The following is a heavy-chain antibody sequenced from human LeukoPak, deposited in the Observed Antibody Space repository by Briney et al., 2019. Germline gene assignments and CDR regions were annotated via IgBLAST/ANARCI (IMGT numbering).Heavy chain of an antibody. CDR3: ARDLGYGNWFHP. D-gene: IGHD5-12*01. Sequence: SETLSLTCTVSGGSISSGSYYWSWIRQPAGKGLEWIGRIYTSGSTNYNPSLKSRVTISVDTSKNQFSLKLSSVTAADTAVYYCARDLGYGNWFHPWGQGTLVTVSS. CDR2: IYTSGST. J-gene: IGHJ5*02. CDR1: GGSISSGSYY. V-gene: IGHV4-61*02.